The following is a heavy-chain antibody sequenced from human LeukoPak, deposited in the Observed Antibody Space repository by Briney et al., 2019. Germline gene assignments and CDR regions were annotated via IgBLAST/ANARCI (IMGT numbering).Heavy chain of an antibody. CDR2: IYYSGST. D-gene: IGHD6-13*01. CDR3: ARSGQLGTMFDY. J-gene: IGHJ4*02. CDR1: GGSISSGGYY. V-gene: IGHV4-31*03. Sequence: SETLSLTCTVSGGSISSGGYYWSWIRQHPGKGLEWIGYIYYSGSTYYNPSLKSRVTISVDTSKNQFSLKLSSVTAPDTAVYYCARSGQLGTMFDYWGQGTLVTVSS.